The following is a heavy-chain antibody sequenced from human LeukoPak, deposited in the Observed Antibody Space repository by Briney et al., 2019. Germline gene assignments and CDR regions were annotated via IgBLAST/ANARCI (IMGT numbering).Heavy chain of an antibody. D-gene: IGHD3-10*01. CDR2: IYYSGST. CDR3: ASSRAYYYGSGSYPPFDY. CDR1: GGSIGSGGYY. V-gene: IGHV4-31*03. J-gene: IGHJ4*02. Sequence: SQTLSLTCTVSGGSIGSGGYYWSWIRQHPGKGLEWIGYIYYSGSTYYNPSLKSRVTISVDTSKNQFSLKLSSVTAADTAVYYCASSRAYYYGSGSYPPFDYWGQGTLVTVSS.